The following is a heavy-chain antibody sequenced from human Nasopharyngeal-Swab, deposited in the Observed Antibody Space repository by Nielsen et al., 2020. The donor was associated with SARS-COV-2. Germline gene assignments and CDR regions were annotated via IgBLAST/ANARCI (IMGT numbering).Heavy chain of an antibody. V-gene: IGHV3-23*01. CDR2: ISGSGGST. CDR1: GFTFSSYA. D-gene: IGHD2-15*01. CDR3: AKDSVVVVAASDAFDI. Sequence: GASLKISCAASGFTFSSYAMSWVRQAPGKGLEWVSAISGSGGSTYYADSVKGRFTISRDNSKNTLYLQMNSLRAEDTAVYYCAKDSVVVVAASDAFDIWGQGTMVTVSS. J-gene: IGHJ3*02.